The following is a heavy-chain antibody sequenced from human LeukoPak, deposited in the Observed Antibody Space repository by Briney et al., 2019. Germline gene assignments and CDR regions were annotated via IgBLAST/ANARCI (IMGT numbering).Heavy chain of an antibody. CDR2: IYHTGRT. J-gene: IGHJ4*02. CDR3: ARAQWLVPPYFDF. Sequence: SETLSLTCAVSGYSISSKYYWGWLRQPPGKGLEWIGSIYHTGRTYYNPSLKSRVTISVDTSKNQFSLKLNSVTAADTAVYYCARAQWLVPPYFDFWGQGTLVTVSS. D-gene: IGHD6-19*01. V-gene: IGHV4-38-2*01. CDR1: GYSISSKYY.